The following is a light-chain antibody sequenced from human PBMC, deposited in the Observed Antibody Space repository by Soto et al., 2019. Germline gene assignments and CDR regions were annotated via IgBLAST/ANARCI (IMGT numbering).Light chain of an antibody. V-gene: IGKV1-5*01. CDR1: QSVGYW. CDR3: QQYNSYATWT. CDR2: DAS. Sequence: DIQMTQSPSTLSAPVGDRVTITCRASQSVGYWLAWYQQKPGKAPTFLVYDASNLHSGVPARFSGSGSGSEFTLTISSLQPDDFGTYYCQQYNSYATWTFGQGTKVDIK. J-gene: IGKJ1*01.